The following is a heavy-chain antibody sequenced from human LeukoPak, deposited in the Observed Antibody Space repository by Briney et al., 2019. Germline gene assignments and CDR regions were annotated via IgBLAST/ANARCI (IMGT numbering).Heavy chain of an antibody. CDR3: ARASPGGEVLDV. CDR1: GGTFSSYA. Sequence: GASVEVSCKASGGTFSSYAISWVRQAPGQGLEWMGRIIPILGIANYAQKFQGRVTIAADKSTSTAYMELSSLRSEDTAVYYCARASPGGEVLDVWGQGTTVTVSS. J-gene: IGHJ6*02. CDR2: IIPILGIA. D-gene: IGHD3-16*01. V-gene: IGHV1-69*04.